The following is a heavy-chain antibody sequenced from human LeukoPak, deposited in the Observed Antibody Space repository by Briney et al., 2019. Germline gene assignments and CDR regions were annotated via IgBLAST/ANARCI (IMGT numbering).Heavy chain of an antibody. D-gene: IGHD4-17*01. CDR1: GGSISSYY. J-gene: IGHJ4*02. CDR2: IYYSGST. V-gene: IGHV4-59*06. Sequence: SETLSLTCTVSGGSISSYYWSWIRQHPGKGLEWIGNIYYSGSTYYNPSLKSRVTISVDTPKNQFSLKLSSVTAADTAVYYCARAPGLMPAVTRFDYWGQGTLVTVSS. CDR3: ARAPGLMPAVTRFDY.